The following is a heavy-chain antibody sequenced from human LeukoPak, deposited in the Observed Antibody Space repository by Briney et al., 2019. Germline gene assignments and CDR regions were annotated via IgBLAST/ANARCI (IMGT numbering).Heavy chain of an antibody. Sequence: SETLSLTCTVSGYSISSGYYWGWIRQPPGKGLEWIGSIYHSGSTYYNPSLKSRVTISVDTSKNQFSLKLSSVTAADTAVYYCASGRYYFDYWGQGTLVTVSS. J-gene: IGHJ4*02. V-gene: IGHV4-38-2*02. CDR2: IYHSGST. CDR3: ASGRYYFDY. CDR1: GYSISSGYY.